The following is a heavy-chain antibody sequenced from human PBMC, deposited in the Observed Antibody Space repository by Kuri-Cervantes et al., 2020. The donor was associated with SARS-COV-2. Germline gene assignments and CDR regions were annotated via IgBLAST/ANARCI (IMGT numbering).Heavy chain of an antibody. J-gene: IGHJ4*02. Sequence: SGPTLVKPTQTLTLTCTFSGFSLSTSGVGVGWIRQPPGKALEWLALIYWNDDKRYSPSLKSRLTITKDTSKNQVVLTMTNMDPVDTATYYCAHRPDSSGYSYGDRFDYWGQGNLVNVSS. D-gene: IGHD5-18*01. CDR1: GFSLSTSGVG. CDR3: AHRPDSSGYSYGDRFDY. V-gene: IGHV2-5*01. CDR2: IYWNDDK.